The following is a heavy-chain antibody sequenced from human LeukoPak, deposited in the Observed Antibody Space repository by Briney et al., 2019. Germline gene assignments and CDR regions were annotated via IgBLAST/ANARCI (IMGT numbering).Heavy chain of an antibody. CDR1: GGSISGYY. V-gene: IGHV4-59*08. CDR3: ARHRFGELLGYSYGMDV. J-gene: IGHJ6*02. CDR2: IYYSGST. Sequence: SETLSLTCTVSGGSISGYYWSWLRQAPGKGLEYIGYIYYSGSTYYNPSLKSRVTILVDTSKNQFSLKMSSVTAADTAVYFCARHRFGELLGYSYGMDVWAQGTTVTVSS. D-gene: IGHD3-10*01.